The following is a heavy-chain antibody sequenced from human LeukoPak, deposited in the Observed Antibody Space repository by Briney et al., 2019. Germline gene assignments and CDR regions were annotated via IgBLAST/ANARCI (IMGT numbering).Heavy chain of an antibody. Sequence: SETLSLTCTVSGGSISSSSYYWGWIRQPPGKGLEWIGSIYYSGSTYYNPSLKSRVTISVDTSKNQFSLKLSSVTAADTAVYYCARHRPEYYDFWSGSGHWYFDLWGRGTLVTVSS. CDR2: IYYSGST. V-gene: IGHV4-39*01. CDR3: ARHRPEYYDFWSGSGHWYFDL. CDR1: GGSISSSSYY. J-gene: IGHJ2*01. D-gene: IGHD3-3*01.